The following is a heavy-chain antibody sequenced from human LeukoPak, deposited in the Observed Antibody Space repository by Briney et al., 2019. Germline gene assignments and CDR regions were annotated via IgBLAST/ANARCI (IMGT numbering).Heavy chain of an antibody. Sequence: SVKVSCKASGGTFSSYAISWVRQAPGQGLEWMGRIIPIFGTANYAQKFQGRVTITTDESTSTAYMELSSLRPEDTAVYYCARDLGEWPNFPFQHWGQGTLVTVSS. V-gene: IGHV1-69*05. J-gene: IGHJ1*01. CDR3: ARDLGEWPNFPFQH. CDR2: IIPIFGTA. D-gene: IGHD3-10*01. CDR1: GGTFSSYA.